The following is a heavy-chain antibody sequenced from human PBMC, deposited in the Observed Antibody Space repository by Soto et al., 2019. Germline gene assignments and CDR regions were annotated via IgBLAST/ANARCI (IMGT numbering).Heavy chain of an antibody. V-gene: IGHV4-34*01. CDR2: INHSGST. CDR3: ARVPTAGTEWGRAFDI. CDR1: GGSFSGYY. D-gene: IGHD6-13*01. Sequence: QVQLQQWGAGLLKPSETLSLTCAVYGGSFSGYYWSWIRQPPGKGLEWIGEINHSGSTNYNPSLKSRVTISVDTSKNQFSLKLSSVTAADTAVYYCARVPTAGTEWGRAFDIWGQGTMVTVSS. J-gene: IGHJ3*02.